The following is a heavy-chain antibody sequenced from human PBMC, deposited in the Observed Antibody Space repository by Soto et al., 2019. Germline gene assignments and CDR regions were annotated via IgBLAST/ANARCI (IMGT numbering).Heavy chain of an antibody. V-gene: IGHV1-69*13. D-gene: IGHD2-2*01. J-gene: IGHJ6*02. CDR1: GGTFRSYA. Sequence: SVKVSCKASGGTFRSYAISWVRQAPGQGLEWMGGIIPISETTNYAQKFQGRVTITADESKSTAYMELGSLRSEDTAVYYCARSKGSSTSLEIYYYYYSGMDVRAQGTTVNGSS. CDR2: IIPISETT. CDR3: ARSKGSSTSLEIYYYYYSGMDV.